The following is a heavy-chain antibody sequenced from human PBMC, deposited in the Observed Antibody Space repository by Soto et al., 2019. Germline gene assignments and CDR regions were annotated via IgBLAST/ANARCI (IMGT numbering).Heavy chain of an antibody. V-gene: IGHV4-34*01. D-gene: IGHD4-17*01. CDR2: INHSGST. Sequence: QVQLQQWGAGLLKPSETLSLTCAVYGGSFSGYYWSWIRQPPGKGLEWIGKINHSGSTNYNPSLRSRVTFSVETSKTQFSLRLRSVTAADTAVYYCIACDYGDYPRYWGQGTLLAVSS. CDR1: GGSFSGYY. CDR3: IACDYGDYPRY. J-gene: IGHJ4*02.